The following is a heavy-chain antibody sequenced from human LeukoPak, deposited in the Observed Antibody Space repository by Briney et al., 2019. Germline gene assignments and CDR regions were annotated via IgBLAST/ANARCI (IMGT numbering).Heavy chain of an antibody. Sequence: GGSLRLSCAASGFTVSSNYMSWVRQAPGKGLEWVSVIYSGGSTYYADSVKGRFTISRDNAKNSVSLQLDSLRPEDTALYYCAREGKVAALDYWGQGSLVTVSA. CDR1: GFTVSSNY. V-gene: IGHV3-66*01. CDR2: IYSGGST. CDR3: AREGKVAALDY. D-gene: IGHD2-15*01. J-gene: IGHJ4*02.